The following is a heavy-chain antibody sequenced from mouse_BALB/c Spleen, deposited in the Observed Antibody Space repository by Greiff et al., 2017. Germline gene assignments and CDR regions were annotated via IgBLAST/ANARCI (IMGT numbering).Heavy chain of an antibody. Sequence: VMLVESGPGLVAPSQSLSITCTVSGFSFTSYGVHWVRQPPGKGLEWLGVIWAGGSTNYNSALMSRLSISKDNSKSQVFLKMNSLQTDDTAMYYCARYRWLRYSRAYWGQGTLVTVSA. V-gene: IGHV2-9*02. CDR3: ARYRWLRYSRAY. J-gene: IGHJ3*01. CDR1: GFSFTSYG. D-gene: IGHD2-2*01. CDR2: IWAGGST.